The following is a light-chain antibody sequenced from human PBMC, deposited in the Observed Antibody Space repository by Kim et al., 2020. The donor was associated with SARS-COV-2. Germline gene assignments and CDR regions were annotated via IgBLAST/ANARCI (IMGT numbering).Light chain of an antibody. V-gene: IGKV1-33*01. J-gene: IGKJ4*01. CDR3: QQYHNVPLT. Sequence: AAVGDRVTLTCQASQDIKNYLNWYQQKPGKAPKLLIHDASNLETGVPSKFGGSESGTAFTFTISSLQPEDIATYYCQQYHNVPLTFGGGTKVDIK. CDR2: DAS. CDR1: QDIKNY.